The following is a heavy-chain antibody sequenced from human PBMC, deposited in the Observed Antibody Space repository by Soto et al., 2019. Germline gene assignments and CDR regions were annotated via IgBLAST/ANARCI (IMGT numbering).Heavy chain of an antibody. V-gene: IGHV3-74*01. CDR2: IKSDGIYT. D-gene: IGHD6-19*01. CDR3: ARLYSSGWYDK. J-gene: IGHJ4*02. Sequence: EVQLVESGGGLVQPGGSLRLSCAASGFTLSGYWMHWVRQAPGKGLVWVSRIKSDGIYTNYADSVKGRFTISRDNAKNTLYLQMNSLRVEDTAVYYCARLYSSGWYDKWGQGTLVTVSS. CDR1: GFTLSGYW.